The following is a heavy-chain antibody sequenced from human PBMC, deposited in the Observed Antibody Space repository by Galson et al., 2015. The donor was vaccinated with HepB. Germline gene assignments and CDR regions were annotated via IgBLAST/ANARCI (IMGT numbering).Heavy chain of an antibody. CDR2: ISVSGDTT. CDR1: AFTFSDYA. D-gene: IGHD6-19*01. Sequence: SLRLSCAASAFTFSDYAMSWVRQAPGKGLEWVSGISVSGDTTYYADSVKGRFTISRDNSKNTLYLQMHSLRVEDTALYYCAKDLYSRSSGWGNLYHFDHWGQGTLVTVSS. CDR3: AKDLYSRSSGWGNLYHFDH. J-gene: IGHJ4*02. V-gene: IGHV3-23*01.